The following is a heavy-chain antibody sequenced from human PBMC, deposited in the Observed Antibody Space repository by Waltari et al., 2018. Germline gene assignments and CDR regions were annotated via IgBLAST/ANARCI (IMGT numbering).Heavy chain of an antibody. V-gene: IGHV1-69*01. J-gene: IGHJ3*02. CDR1: GGTFSSYA. CDR3: ASFNSGPPLRGAFDI. D-gene: IGHD7-27*01. Sequence: GGTFSSYAISWVRQAPGQGLEWMGGIIPIFGTANYAQKFQGRVTITADESTSTAYMELSSLRSEDTAVYYCASFNSGPPLRGAFDIWGQRTMVTVSS. CDR2: IIPIFGTA.